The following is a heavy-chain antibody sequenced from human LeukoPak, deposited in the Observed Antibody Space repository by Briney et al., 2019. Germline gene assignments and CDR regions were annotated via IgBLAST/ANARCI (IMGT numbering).Heavy chain of an antibody. V-gene: IGHV3-20*04. CDR2: IIWDSGST. CDR1: GFTFDDYG. J-gene: IGHJ6*02. Sequence: GGSLRLSGAASGFTFDDYGMSWGAQAPGKGREWVSGIIWDSGSTGYADSMKVRVTISRDNAKNPLYVQMHRLRAEDTALYYCARVGTANTMVPAAILGVDYYGMFIWGQGNTVTVSS. CDR3: ARVGTANTMVPAAILGVDYYGMFI. D-gene: IGHD2-2*01.